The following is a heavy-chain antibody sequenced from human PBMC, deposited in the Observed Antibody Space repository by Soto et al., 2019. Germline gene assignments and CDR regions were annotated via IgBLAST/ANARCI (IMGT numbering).Heavy chain of an antibody. J-gene: IGHJ4*02. CDR2: IDWDGDK. V-gene: IGHV2-70*12. D-gene: IGHD6-19*01. CDR3: ARMIYSSGWYFDY. Sequence: SGPTLVNPTQTLTLTCTFSGFSLSTTGLCVGWIRQPPGKALEWLALIDWDGDKYYGTSLKTRVTISKDTSKNEVVLTVTNMDPVDTATYYCARMIYSSGWYFDYWGQGALVTVSS. CDR1: GFSLSTTGLC.